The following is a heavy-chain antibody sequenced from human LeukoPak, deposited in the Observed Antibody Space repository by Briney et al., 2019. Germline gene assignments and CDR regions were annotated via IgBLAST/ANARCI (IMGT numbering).Heavy chain of an antibody. CDR2: ISSTGRYT. CDR3: ARGLGGESYYYYYYMDV. CDR1: GFTLSTYT. Sequence: GGSLRLSCAASGFTLSTYTMNWVRQAPGKGLEWVSSISSTGRYTYYADSVKGRFTISRDNAKNSLYLQMNSLRAEDTAVYYCARGLGGESYYYYYYMDVWGKGTTVTVSS. J-gene: IGHJ6*03. D-gene: IGHD3-10*01. V-gene: IGHV3-21*01.